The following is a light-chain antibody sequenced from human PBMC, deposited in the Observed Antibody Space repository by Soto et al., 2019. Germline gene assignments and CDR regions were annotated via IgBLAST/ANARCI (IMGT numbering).Light chain of an antibody. Sequence: QSALTQPASVSGSPGQSITISCTGTSSDVGSYNLVSWYQQHPGKAPKLMIYEVSKRPSGVSKRFSGSKSGNTASLTISGLQAEDEADYYCCSYAGSKYVFGTGTKLTVL. CDR1: SSDVGSYNL. J-gene: IGLJ1*01. V-gene: IGLV2-23*02. CDR2: EVS. CDR3: CSYAGSKYV.